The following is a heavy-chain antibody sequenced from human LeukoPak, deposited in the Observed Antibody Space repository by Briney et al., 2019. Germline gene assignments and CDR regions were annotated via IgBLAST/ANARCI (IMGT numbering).Heavy chain of an antibody. CDR2: ISSSSSYI. CDR3: ARDSSRVRGVIGY. J-gene: IGHJ4*02. V-gene: IGHV3-21*01. D-gene: IGHD3-10*01. CDR1: GFTFSSYS. Sequence: GGSLRLSCAASGFTFSSYSMNWVRQAPGKGLEWVSSISSSSSYIYYADSVKGRFTISRDNAKNSLYLQMNSLRAEDMAVYYCARDSSRVRGVIGYWGQGTLVTVSS.